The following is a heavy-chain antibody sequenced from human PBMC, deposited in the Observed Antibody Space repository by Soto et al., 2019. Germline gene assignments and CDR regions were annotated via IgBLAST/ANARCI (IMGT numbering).Heavy chain of an antibody. Sequence: QLHLQESGPGLVKPSETLSLTCTVSGGSISSSSYYWCWIRQPPGKGLEWIGNVYYGGSTYYNPSLNSRVTISVGTSKSQFSLKLSSVTAADTAVYYCAGGDYYHSSGYYFYYYTMDVWGQGTTVTVSS. CDR2: VYYGGST. CDR3: AGGDYYHSSGYYFYYYTMDV. D-gene: IGHD3-22*01. J-gene: IGHJ6*02. CDR1: GGSISSSSYY. V-gene: IGHV4-39*01.